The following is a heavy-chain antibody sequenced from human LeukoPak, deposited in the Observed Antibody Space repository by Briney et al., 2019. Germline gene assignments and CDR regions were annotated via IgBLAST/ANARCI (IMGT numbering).Heavy chain of an antibody. CDR2: TNPSGGST. CDR1: GYTFTSYY. V-gene: IGHV1-46*03. D-gene: IGHD5-18*01. Sequence: ASVKVSCKASGYTFTSYYMHWVRQAPGQGLEWMGITNPSGGSTSYAQKFQGRVTMTRDTSTSTVYMELSSLRSEDTAVYYCARDRNTAGMDVWGKGTTVTVSS. J-gene: IGHJ6*03. CDR3: ARDRNTAGMDV.